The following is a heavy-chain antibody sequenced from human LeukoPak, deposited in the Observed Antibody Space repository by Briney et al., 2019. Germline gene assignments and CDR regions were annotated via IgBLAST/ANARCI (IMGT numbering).Heavy chain of an antibody. CDR1: GFTFSAFL. D-gene: IGHD3-22*01. J-gene: IGHJ4*02. CDR3: AKGDSSAN. V-gene: IGHV3-23*01. CDR2: ITGGGGST. Sequence: GGSLRLSCAASGFTFSAFLMTWVRQAPGKGLEWVSAITGGGGSTFYADSVKGRFTISRDNSKNTLYLQMNSLRAEDTAVYYCAKGDSSANWGQGTLVTVSS.